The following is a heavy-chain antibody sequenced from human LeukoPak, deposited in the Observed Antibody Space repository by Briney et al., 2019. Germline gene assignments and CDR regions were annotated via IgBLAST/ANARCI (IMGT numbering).Heavy chain of an antibody. Sequence: PGRSLRLSCAASGFTFSSYGMHWVRQAPGKGLEWVAVISYDGSNKYYADSVKGRFTISRDNSKNTLYLQMNSLRAEDTAVYYCAKASLLRLGSDWFQHWGQGTLVTVSS. V-gene: IGHV3-30*18. CDR1: GFTFSSYG. CDR2: ISYDGSNK. D-gene: IGHD3-9*01. CDR3: AKASLLRLGSDWFQH. J-gene: IGHJ1*01.